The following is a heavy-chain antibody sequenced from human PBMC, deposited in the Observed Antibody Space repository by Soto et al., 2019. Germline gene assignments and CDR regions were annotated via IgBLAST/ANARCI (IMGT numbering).Heavy chain of an antibody. J-gene: IGHJ3*02. CDR1: GFTFSSYS. V-gene: IGHV3-21*01. Sequence: PGGSLRLSCAASGFTFSSYSMNWVRQAPGKGLEWVSSISSSSSYIYYADSVKGRFTISRDNAKNSLYLQMNSLRAEDTAVYYCARDKLDYDFWSGYSNDAFDIWGQGTMVTVSS. CDR3: ARDKLDYDFWSGYSNDAFDI. CDR2: ISSSSSYI. D-gene: IGHD3-3*01.